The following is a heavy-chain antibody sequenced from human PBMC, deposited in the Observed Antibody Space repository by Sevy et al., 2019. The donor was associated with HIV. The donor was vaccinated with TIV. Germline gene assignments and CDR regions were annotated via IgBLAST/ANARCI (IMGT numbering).Heavy chain of an antibody. CDR2: IKQDESEK. V-gene: IGHV3-7*01. D-gene: IGHD3-22*01. CDR1: GFSFSTYW. CDR3: AKGNSGSFDY. J-gene: IGHJ4*02. Sequence: GSLRLSCAASGFSFSTYWMHWVRQAPGKGLEWVANIKQDESEKYYVASVKGRFTISRDNAKNSVYLEMNSLRPEDMAIYYCAKGNSGSFDYWGQGTLVTVSS.